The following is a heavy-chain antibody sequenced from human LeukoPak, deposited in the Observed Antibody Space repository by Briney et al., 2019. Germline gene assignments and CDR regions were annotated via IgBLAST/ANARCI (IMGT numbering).Heavy chain of an antibody. V-gene: IGHV4-59*12. Sequence: SETLSLTCTVSGVSISTFYWSWIRQPPGKGLEWIGYLYYSGNTNFNPSLKSRVTISVDTSRSQFSLKLSSVTAADTAVYYCARGEHYDIFRYYYGMDVWGQGTTVTVSS. J-gene: IGHJ6*02. CDR1: GVSISTFY. CDR3: ARGEHYDIFRYYYGMDV. D-gene: IGHD3-9*01. CDR2: LYYSGNT.